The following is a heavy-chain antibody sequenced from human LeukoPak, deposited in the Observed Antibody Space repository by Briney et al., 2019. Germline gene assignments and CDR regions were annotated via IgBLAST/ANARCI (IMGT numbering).Heavy chain of an antibody. D-gene: IGHD2-21*02. CDR1: GFTFNSYS. J-gene: IGHJ4*02. V-gene: IGHV3-21*01. Sequence: GGSLRLSCAASGFTFNSYSMNWVRQAPGKGLEWVSSISSSSSYIYYTDSVKGRFTISRDNAKNSLYLQMNSLRAEDTAVYYCARGEVVTANFDYWGQGTLVTVSS. CDR3: ARGEVVTANFDY. CDR2: ISSSSSYI.